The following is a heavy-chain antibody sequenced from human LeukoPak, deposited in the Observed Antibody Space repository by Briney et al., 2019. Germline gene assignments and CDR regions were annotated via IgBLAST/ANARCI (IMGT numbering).Heavy chain of an antibody. CDR1: GFTFSSYS. Sequence: GGSLRLSCAASGFTFSSYSMNWVRQAPGKGLEWVSYISSSSSTIYYADSVKGRFTISRDNAKNSLYLQMNSLRAEDTAVYYCARTKLYSSADAFDIWGQGTMVTVSS. J-gene: IGHJ3*02. V-gene: IGHV3-48*01. D-gene: IGHD6-25*01. CDR2: ISSSSSTI. CDR3: ARTKLYSSADAFDI.